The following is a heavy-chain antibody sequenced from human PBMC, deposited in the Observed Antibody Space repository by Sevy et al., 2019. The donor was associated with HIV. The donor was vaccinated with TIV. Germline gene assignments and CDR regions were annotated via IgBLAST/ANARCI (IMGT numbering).Heavy chain of an antibody. J-gene: IGHJ4*02. CDR2: IIGFNGDT. CDR1: GYTFTNYA. CDR3: VRGTTFYDFWTGGDY. V-gene: IGHV1-18*01. D-gene: IGHD3-3*01. Sequence: ASVKVSCKASGYTFTNYAISWVRQAPGQGLEWMGWIIGFNGDTKNAEKLQGRFTMTTDKSTKTAYMDLSSMRSDDTAVYYCVRGTTFYDFWTGGDYWGKGTLVTVSS.